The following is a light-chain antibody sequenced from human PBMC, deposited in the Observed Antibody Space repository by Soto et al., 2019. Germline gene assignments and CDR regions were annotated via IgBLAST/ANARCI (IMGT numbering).Light chain of an antibody. CDR1: NIGNKN. V-gene: IGLV3-9*01. CDR3: QVWDSFTAV. J-gene: IGLJ2*01. CDR2: RDT. Sequence: SYELTQPLSVSVALGQTARITCGGNNIGNKNVHWYQQKPGQAPVLVIYRDTNRPSGIPERFSGSNSENTATLTISRAQGDDEADYYCQVWDSFTAVFGGGTQLTVL.